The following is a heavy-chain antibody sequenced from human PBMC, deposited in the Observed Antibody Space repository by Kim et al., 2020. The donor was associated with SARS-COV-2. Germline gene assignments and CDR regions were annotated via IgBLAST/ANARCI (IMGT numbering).Heavy chain of an antibody. J-gene: IGHJ4*02. Sequence: GGSLRLSCAASGFTFSSYAMSWVRQAPGKGLEWVSGVSGSGDDTYYADSVKGRFTISRDNSKNTLYLQVNSLRAEDTAVYYCAKAGFSGWVNFFEYWGQGTLVTVSS. CDR1: GFTFSSYA. V-gene: IGHV3-23*01. D-gene: IGHD6-19*01. CDR2: VSGSGDDT. CDR3: AKAGFSGWVNFFEY.